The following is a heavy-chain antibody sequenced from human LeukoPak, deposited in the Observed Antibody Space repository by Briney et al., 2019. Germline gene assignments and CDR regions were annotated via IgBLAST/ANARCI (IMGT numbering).Heavy chain of an antibody. CDR1: GGSISSSSYY. V-gene: IGHV4-39*07. Sequence: PSETLSLTCTVSGGSISSSSYYWGWIHQPPGKGLEWIGSIYYSGSTYYNPSLKSRVTVSVDTSKNQFSLKLSSVTAADTTVYYCASWGFEAMVRENDAFDIWGQGTMVTVSS. CDR2: IYYSGST. D-gene: IGHD3-10*01. CDR3: ASWGFEAMVRENDAFDI. J-gene: IGHJ3*02.